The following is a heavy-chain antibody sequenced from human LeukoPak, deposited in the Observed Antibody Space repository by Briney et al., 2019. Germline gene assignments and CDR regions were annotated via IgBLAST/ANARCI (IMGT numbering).Heavy chain of an antibody. V-gene: IGHV4-31*03. D-gene: IGHD6-19*01. J-gene: IGHJ4*02. CDR2: IYSGGNT. CDR3: SRGAVAGLFDY. CDR1: GDSIRSGGYY. Sequence: SETLSLTCTVSGDSIRSGGYYWNWIRQAPGKGLEWLGYIYSGGNTYCNPSLKSRGGISLDKSKSQFSLRLSSVTAADTAMYFCSRGAVAGLFDYWGQGILVTVSS.